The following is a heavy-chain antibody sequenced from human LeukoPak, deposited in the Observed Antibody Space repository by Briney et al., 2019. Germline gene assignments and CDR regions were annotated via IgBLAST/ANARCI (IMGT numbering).Heavy chain of an antibody. J-gene: IGHJ4*02. Sequence: SETLSLTCAVYGGSFSGYYWSWIRQPPGKGLEWIGEINHSGSTNYNPSLKSRVTISVDTSKNQFSLKLSSVTAADTAVYYCARGSGTGYWGQGTLVTVSP. V-gene: IGHV4-34*01. CDR2: INHSGST. CDR1: GGSFSGYY. D-gene: IGHD1-1*01. CDR3: ARGSGTGY.